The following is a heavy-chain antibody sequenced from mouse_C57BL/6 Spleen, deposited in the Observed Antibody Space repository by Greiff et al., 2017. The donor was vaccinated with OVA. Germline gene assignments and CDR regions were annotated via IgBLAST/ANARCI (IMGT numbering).Heavy chain of an antibody. CDR1: GYTFTSSW. CDR3: ARRDYYGTSYVVY. D-gene: IGHD1-1*01. Sequence: VQLQQSGAELAKPGSSVKLSCKASGYTFTSSWMHWVKQRPGQGLEWIGYINHSSGYTKYNQKFKDKATLTADKSSSTAYMQLSSLTYEDSAVYYCARRDYYGTSYVVYWGQGTTLTVSS. V-gene: IGHV1-7*01. CDR2: INHSSGYT. J-gene: IGHJ2*01.